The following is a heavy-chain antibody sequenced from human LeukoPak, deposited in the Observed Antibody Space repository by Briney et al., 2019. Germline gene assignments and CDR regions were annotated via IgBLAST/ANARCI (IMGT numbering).Heavy chain of an antibody. CDR1: GGSVTSYY. Sequence: SETLSLTCTVSGGSVTSYYWSWIRQPPGRGLEWLGYIYSGGSTNYNPSLKSRVTISVDTSRNQFSLKVNSVTAADTAVYWCARGGVRGGFDYWGQGTLVTVSS. V-gene: IGHV4-59*02. CDR3: ARGGVRGGFDY. CDR2: IYSGGST. J-gene: IGHJ4*02. D-gene: IGHD3-16*01.